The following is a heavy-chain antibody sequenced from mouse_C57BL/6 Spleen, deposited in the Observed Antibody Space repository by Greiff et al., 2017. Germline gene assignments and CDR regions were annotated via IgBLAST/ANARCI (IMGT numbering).Heavy chain of an antibody. V-gene: IGHV1-15*01. CDR1: GYTFTDYE. CDR2: IDPETGGT. CDR3: TRERGY. J-gene: IGHJ2*01. Sequence: VKLMESGAELVRPGASVTLSCKASGYTFTDYEMHWVKQTPVHGLEWIGAIDPETGGTAYNQKFKGKAILTADKPSSTAYMELRSLTSEDSAVYYCTRERGYWGQGTTLTVSS.